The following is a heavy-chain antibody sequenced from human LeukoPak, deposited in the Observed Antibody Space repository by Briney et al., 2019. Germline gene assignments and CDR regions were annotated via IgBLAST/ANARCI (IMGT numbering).Heavy chain of an antibody. CDR1: GDSINSYY. CDR3: TRYSPGYSSGHFDY. J-gene: IGHJ4*02. CDR2: IYTSGST. V-gene: IGHV4-4*07. D-gene: IGHD6-19*01. Sequence: SETLSLTCSVSGDSINSYYWSWIRQPAGKGLEWIGRIYTSGSTNYNPSLKSRVAISVDKSKNQFSLKLSSVTAADTAVYYCTRYSPGYSSGHFDYWGQGTLVTVSS.